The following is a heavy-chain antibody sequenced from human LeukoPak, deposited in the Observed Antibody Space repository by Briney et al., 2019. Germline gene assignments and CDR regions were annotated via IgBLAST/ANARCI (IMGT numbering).Heavy chain of an antibody. CDR3: ATEVGRTAFEY. D-gene: IGHD1-26*01. CDR1: GFTFSTYT. Sequence: GGSLRLSCAASGFTFSTYTMYWVRHPPGKGLEWVAVISDDGNIKYYADSVKGRFTISRDNSKNTLFLQMNSLRTDDTAVYYCATEVGRTAFEYWGQGTPVTVSS. V-gene: IGHV3-30*03. J-gene: IGHJ4*02. CDR2: ISDDGNIK.